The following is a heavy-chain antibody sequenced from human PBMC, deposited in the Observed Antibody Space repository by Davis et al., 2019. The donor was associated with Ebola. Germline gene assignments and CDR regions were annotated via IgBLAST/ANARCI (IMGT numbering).Heavy chain of an antibody. CDR2: TYYRSKWYN. Sequence: SETLSLTCDISGDSVSSNSAAWNWIRQSPSRGLEWLGRTYYRSKWYNDYAVSVKSRITINPDTSKNQFSLQLNSVTPEDTAVYYCARDQQLVLWVSGHTQYYFDYWGQGTLVTVSS. V-gene: IGHV6-1*01. CDR3: ARDQQLVLWVSGHTQYYFDY. J-gene: IGHJ4*02. CDR1: GDSVSSNSAA. D-gene: IGHD6-13*01.